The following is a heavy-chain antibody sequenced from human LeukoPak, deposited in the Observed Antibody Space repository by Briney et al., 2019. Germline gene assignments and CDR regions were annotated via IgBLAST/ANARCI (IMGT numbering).Heavy chain of an antibody. V-gene: IGHV1-2*02. CDR2: INPNSGGT. Sequence: GASVKVSCKASGYTFTDYYMYWVRQTPGQGLEWMGWINPNSGGTNYAQKLQGSVTMTRDTSITTAYMELSRLRFDDTAVYYCARDHLTVIEGPGNWGQGTLVTVSS. D-gene: IGHD3-16*02. CDR1: GYTFTDYY. CDR3: ARDHLTVIEGPGN. J-gene: IGHJ4*02.